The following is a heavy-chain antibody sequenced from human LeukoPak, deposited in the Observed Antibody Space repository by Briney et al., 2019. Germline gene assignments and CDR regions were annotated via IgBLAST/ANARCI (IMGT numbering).Heavy chain of an antibody. V-gene: IGHV3-15*01. CDR3: TQKAAYEILTGYSTFDY. CDR2: IKSKTDGGTT. CDR1: GFTFSNAW. J-gene: IGHJ4*02. Sequence: PGWSLRRSRAASGFTFSNAWMSWVRQAPGKGLELVGRIKSKTDGGTTDYAAPVKGRFTISRDDSKNTLYLQMNSLKTEDTAVFFFTQKAAYEILTGYSTFDYWGQGTLVTVSS. D-gene: IGHD3-9*01.